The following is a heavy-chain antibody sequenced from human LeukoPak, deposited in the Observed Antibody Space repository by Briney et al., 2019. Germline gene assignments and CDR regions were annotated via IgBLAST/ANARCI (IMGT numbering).Heavy chain of an antibody. Sequence: GSLRLSCPVSGFTFGDYGMSWFRQAPGKGLEWVGFIRSKAYGGTTEYAASVKGRFTISRDDSKSIAYLQMNSLKTEDTAVYYCTRSRRVYCGGDCYSFDYWGQGTLVTVSS. D-gene: IGHD2-21*02. V-gene: IGHV3-49*03. CDR3: TRSRRVYCGGDCYSFDY. CDR2: IRSKAYGGTT. J-gene: IGHJ4*02. CDR1: GFTFGDYG.